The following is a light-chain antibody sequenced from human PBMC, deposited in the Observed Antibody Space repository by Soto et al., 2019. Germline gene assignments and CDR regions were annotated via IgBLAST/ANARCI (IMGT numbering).Light chain of an antibody. CDR3: CSYAGSGTFV. J-gene: IGLJ2*01. CDR2: AVS. CDR1: SSDVGSYNL. Sequence: QSALTQPASVSGSPGQSITISCTGTSSDVGSYNLVSWYQQHPGKAPKLMIYAVSKRPSGISYRFSGSKSGNTASLTISGLQAEDEADFYCCSYAGSGTFVFCGGTKLTVL. V-gene: IGLV2-23*02.